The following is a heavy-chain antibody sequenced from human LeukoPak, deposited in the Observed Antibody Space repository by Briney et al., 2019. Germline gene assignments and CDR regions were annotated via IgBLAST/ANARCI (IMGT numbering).Heavy chain of an antibody. V-gene: IGHV4-59*01. CDR2: IHYSGDI. Sequence: PSETLSLTCTVSGASISTSYWYWIRQPPGKGLEWIGCIHYSGDINYNPSLKSRVTISAYTSKNQLSLKLSSVTAADTAVYYCARVGCSGGSCYPDYWGQGTLVTVSS. J-gene: IGHJ4*02. D-gene: IGHD2-15*01. CDR1: GASISTSY. CDR3: ARVGCSGGSCYPDY.